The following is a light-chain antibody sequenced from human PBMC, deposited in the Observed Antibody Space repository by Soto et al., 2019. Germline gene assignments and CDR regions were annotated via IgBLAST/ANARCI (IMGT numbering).Light chain of an antibody. CDR2: GAS. Sequence: EIVMTQSPATLSVSPGERATLSCRASQSVSSNLAWYQQKPGQAPRLLIYGASTRATGIPARFSGSGSGTEFTLTISSLQSEDFAGYYWQQYSNWPPITFGQGTRLEIK. J-gene: IGKJ5*01. CDR1: QSVSSN. V-gene: IGKV3-15*01. CDR3: QQYSNWPPIT.